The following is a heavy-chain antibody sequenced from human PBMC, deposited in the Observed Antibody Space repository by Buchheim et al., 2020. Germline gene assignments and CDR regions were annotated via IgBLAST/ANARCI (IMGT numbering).Heavy chain of an antibody. Sequence: QVQLVESGGGVVQPGRSLRLSCAASGFTFSSYGMHWVRQAPGKGLEWVAVIWYDGSNKYYADSVKGRFTISRDNSKNTLYLQMNSLRAEDTAVYYYARDLGSYYYYMDVWGKGTT. CDR3: ARDLGSYYYYMDV. CDR1: GFTFSSYG. V-gene: IGHV3-33*01. CDR2: IWYDGSNK. J-gene: IGHJ6*03. D-gene: IGHD7-27*01.